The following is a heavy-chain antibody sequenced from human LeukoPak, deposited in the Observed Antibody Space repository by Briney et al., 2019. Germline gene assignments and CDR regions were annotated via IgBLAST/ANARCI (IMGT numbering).Heavy chain of an antibody. Sequence: ASVKVSCKASGYTFTSYAMNWVRQAPGQGLEWMGWINTNTGNPTYAQGFTGRFVFSLDTSVSTAYLQISSLKAEDTAVYYCARDQLRVGATRGANFGYWGQGTLVTVSS. D-gene: IGHD1-26*01. J-gene: IGHJ4*02. CDR3: ARDQLRVGATRGANFGY. CDR1: GYTFTSYA. V-gene: IGHV7-4-1*02. CDR2: INTNTGNP.